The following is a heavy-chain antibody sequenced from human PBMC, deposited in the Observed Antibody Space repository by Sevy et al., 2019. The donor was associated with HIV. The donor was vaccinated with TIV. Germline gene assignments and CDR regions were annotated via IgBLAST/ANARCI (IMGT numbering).Heavy chain of an antibody. CDR2: IWYDGSNK. Sequence: GGSLRLSCAASGFTFSSYGMHWVRQAPGKGLEWVAVIWYDGSNKYYADSVKGRFTISRDNSKNTLYLQMNSLRAEDTAVYYCAREGPGYCSGGSCFEDAFDIWGQGTMVTVSS. D-gene: IGHD2-15*01. CDR3: AREGPGYCSGGSCFEDAFDI. J-gene: IGHJ3*02. CDR1: GFTFSSYG. V-gene: IGHV3-33*01.